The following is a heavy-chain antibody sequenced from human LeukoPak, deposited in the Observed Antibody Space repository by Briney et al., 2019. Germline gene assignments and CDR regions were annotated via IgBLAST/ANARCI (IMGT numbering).Heavy chain of an antibody. CDR3: ARVGSGYNSLEYYFDY. CDR1: GGSISSYY. J-gene: IGHJ4*02. Sequence: SETLSLTCIVSGGSISSYYWSWIRQPPGKGLEWIGYIYYSGSTNYNPSLKSRVTISVDTSKNQFSLKLSSVTAADTAVYYCARVGSGYNSLEYYFDYWGQGTLVTVSS. CDR2: IYYSGST. D-gene: IGHD5-24*01. V-gene: IGHV4-59*01.